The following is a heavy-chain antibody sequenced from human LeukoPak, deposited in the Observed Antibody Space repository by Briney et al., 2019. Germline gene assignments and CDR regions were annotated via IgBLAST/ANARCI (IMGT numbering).Heavy chain of an antibody. Sequence: SETLSLTCTVSGGSFSSYYWSWIRQPPGKGLEWVGYIYHSGSTKYNPSLKSRVTMSIDTSKNQFSLRLSSVTAADTAVFYCARSGYSGSDFSVWGKGTTVTASS. CDR1: GGSFSSYY. CDR2: IYHSGST. V-gene: IGHV4-59*01. D-gene: IGHD5-12*01. J-gene: IGHJ6*04. CDR3: ARSGYSGSDFSV.